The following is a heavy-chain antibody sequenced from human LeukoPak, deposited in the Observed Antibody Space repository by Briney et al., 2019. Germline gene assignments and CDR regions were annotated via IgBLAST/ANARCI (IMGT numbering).Heavy chain of an antibody. CDR1: GYTFTSYD. J-gene: IGHJ4*02. V-gene: IGHV1-8*01. D-gene: IGHD4-23*01. CDR3: ARVYRQLRPYYFDY. Sequence: ASVKVSCKASGYTFTSYDINWVRQAPGQGLEWMGWMNPNSGNTGYAQKFQGRVTMTRNTSISTAYMELSSLRSEDTAVYYCARVYRQLRPYYFDYWGQGTLVTVSS. CDR2: MNPNSGNT.